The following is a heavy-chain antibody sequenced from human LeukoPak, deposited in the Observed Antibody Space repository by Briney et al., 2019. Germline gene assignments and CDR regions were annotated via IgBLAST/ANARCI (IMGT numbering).Heavy chain of an antibody. J-gene: IGHJ3*02. D-gene: IGHD3-10*01. V-gene: IGHV5-51*01. CDR2: IYPGDSDT. CDR3: ARQVYYGSGSYYGNTYAFDI. Sequence: GESLKISCKGSGYSFTSYWIGWVRQMPGKGLEWMGTIYPGDSDTRYSPSFQGQVTISADKSISTAYLQWSSLKASDTAMYYCARQVYYGSGSYYGNTYAFDIWGQGTMVTVSS. CDR1: GYSFTSYW.